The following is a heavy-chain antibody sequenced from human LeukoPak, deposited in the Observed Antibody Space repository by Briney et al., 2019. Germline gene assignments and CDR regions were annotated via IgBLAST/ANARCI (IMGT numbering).Heavy chain of an antibody. Sequence: GGSLRLSCAASGFTFSSYSMHWVRQAPGKGLEWVSYISSSSSTIYYADSVKGRFTISRDNVKNSLYLQMNSLRAEDTAVYYCARRVVVAANHGAFDIWGQGTMVTVSS. CDR1: GFTFSSYS. V-gene: IGHV3-48*04. D-gene: IGHD2-15*01. CDR2: ISSSSSTI. CDR3: ARRVVVAANHGAFDI. J-gene: IGHJ3*02.